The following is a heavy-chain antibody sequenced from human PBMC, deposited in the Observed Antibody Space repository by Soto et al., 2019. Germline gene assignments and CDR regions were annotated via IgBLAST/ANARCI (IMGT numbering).Heavy chain of an antibody. V-gene: IGHV1-69*13. CDR2: IIPIFGTA. CDR1: GGTFISYA. D-gene: IGHD6-13*01. CDR3: ASPKTKQLPPFDY. J-gene: IGHJ4*02. Sequence: SVKVSCKASGGTFISYAISWVRQAPGQGLEWMGGIIPIFGTANYAQKFQGRVTITADESTSTAYMELSSLRSEDTAVYYCASPKTKQLPPFDYWGQGTLVTVSS.